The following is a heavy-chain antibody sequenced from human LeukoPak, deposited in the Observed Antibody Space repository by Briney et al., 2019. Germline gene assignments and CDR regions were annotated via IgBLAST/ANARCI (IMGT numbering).Heavy chain of an antibody. J-gene: IGHJ3*02. Sequence: SETLSLTCTVSGGSISSSSYYWGWIRQPPGKGLEWIGSIYYSGSTYYNPSLKSRVTISVDTSKNQFSLKLSSVTAADTAVYHCARVAYYYDSSGYYPGDAFDIWGQGTMVTVSS. CDR2: IYYSGST. CDR1: GGSISSSSYY. V-gene: IGHV4-39*07. D-gene: IGHD3-22*01. CDR3: ARVAYYYDSSGYYPGDAFDI.